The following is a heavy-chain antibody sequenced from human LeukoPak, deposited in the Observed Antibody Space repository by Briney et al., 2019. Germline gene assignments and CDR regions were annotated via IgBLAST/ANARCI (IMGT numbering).Heavy chain of an antibody. J-gene: IGHJ5*02. Sequence: ASVKVSCKASGYTFTGYYMHWVRQASGQGLEWMRWINPNSGGTNYAQKFQGRVTMTRDTSISTAYMELSRLRSDDTAVYYCAMQRYNTPLFDPWGQGTLVTVSS. CDR2: INPNSGGT. CDR3: AMQRYNTPLFDP. CDR1: GYTFTGYY. V-gene: IGHV1-2*02. D-gene: IGHD1-1*01.